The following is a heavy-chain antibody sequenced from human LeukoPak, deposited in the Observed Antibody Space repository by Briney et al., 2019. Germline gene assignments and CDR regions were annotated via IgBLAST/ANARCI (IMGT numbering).Heavy chain of an antibody. CDR1: GFTFSSYW. V-gene: IGHV3-7*01. D-gene: IGHD3-22*01. CDR3: ARSSNGYYYDSSGYSTFDY. CDR2: IKQDGSEK. Sequence: GGSLRLSCAASGFTFSSYWMSWVRQAPGKGLEWVANIKQDGSEKYYADSVKGRFTISRDNSKNTLYLQMNSLRAEDTAVYYCARSSNGYYYDSSGYSTFDYWGQGTLVTVSS. J-gene: IGHJ4*02.